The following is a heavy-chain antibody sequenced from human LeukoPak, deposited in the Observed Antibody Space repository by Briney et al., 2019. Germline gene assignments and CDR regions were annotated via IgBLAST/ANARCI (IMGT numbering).Heavy chain of an antibody. CDR1: GFTFSSYA. CDR3: ARYYYGSGITGPNDY. Sequence: GGSLRLSCAASGFTFSSYAMSWVRQAPGKGLEWMGIIYPGDSDTRYSPSFQGQVTISADKSISTAYLQWSSLKASDTAMYYSARYYYGSGITGPNDYWGQGTLVTVSS. CDR2: IYPGDSDT. D-gene: IGHD3-10*01. J-gene: IGHJ4*02. V-gene: IGHV5-51*01.